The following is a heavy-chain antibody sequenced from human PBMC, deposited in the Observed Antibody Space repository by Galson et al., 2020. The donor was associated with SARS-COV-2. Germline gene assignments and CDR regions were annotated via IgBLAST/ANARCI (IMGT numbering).Heavy chain of an antibody. CDR1: DYFISSGYF. V-gene: IGHV4-38-2*02. CDR2: IYHSGNT. D-gene: IGHD3-3*01. Sequence: SETLSLTCAVSDYFISSGYFWGWIRQPPGKGLQWIGSIYHSGNTYYNPSLQSRVTISVDTSKNQFSLKLNSVTAADTAVYYCARDGTYYDLWGDANFDCGGQGLLVSV. CDR3: ARDGTYYDLWGDANFDC. J-gene: IGHJ4*02.